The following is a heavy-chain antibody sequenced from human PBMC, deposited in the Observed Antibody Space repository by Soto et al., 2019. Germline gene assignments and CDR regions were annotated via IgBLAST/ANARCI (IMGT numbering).Heavy chain of an antibody. D-gene: IGHD3-10*01. CDR3: ARGSPFYYGSRDPYGMDV. Sequence: PSETLSLTCSVAGGSISSGGYHWSWIRQLPGKGLEWIGYMYYSSNTYYNPSLGSRVTILGDKSKNQFSLNLTSVTAADTAVYYCARGSPFYYGSRDPYGMDVWGQGTTVTVSS. CDR2: MYYSSNT. J-gene: IGHJ6*02. V-gene: IGHV4-31*03. CDR1: GGSISSGGYH.